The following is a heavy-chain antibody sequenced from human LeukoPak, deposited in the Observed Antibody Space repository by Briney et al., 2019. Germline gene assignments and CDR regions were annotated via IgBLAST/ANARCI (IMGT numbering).Heavy chain of an antibody. Sequence: ASVKVSCKASGYTFTSYGISWVRQAPGQGLEWMGWISAYNGNTNYAQKLQGRVTMTRDTSTSTVYMELSSLRSEDTAVYYCARDGPLQQLVQGPDYWGQGTLVTVSS. CDR1: GYTFTSYG. D-gene: IGHD6-13*01. V-gene: IGHV1-18*01. J-gene: IGHJ4*02. CDR3: ARDGPLQQLVQGPDY. CDR2: ISAYNGNT.